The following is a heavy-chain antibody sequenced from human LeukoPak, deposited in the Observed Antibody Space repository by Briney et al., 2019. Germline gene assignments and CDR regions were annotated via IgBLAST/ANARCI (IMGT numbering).Heavy chain of an antibody. J-gene: IGHJ4*02. D-gene: IGHD3-10*01. Sequence: PSETLSLTCTVSGGSISSSSYYWGWIRQPPGKGLEWIGSIYYSGSTYYNPSLKSRITISVYTSKNQFSLKLSSVTAADTAVYYCARGSGSYYNVLFDYWGQGTLVTVSS. CDR1: GGSISSSSYY. CDR3: ARGSGSYYNVLFDY. CDR2: IYYSGST. V-gene: IGHV4-39*01.